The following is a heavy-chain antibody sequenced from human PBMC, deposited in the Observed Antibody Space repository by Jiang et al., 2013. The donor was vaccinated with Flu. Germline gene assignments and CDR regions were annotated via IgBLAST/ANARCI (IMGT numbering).Heavy chain of an antibody. CDR2: ISFDGSDK. J-gene: IGHJ4*02. V-gene: IGHV3-30*18. D-gene: IGHD2-15*01. CDR1: GFTFNSYG. Sequence: GGGVVQPGRSLRLSCAASGFTFNSYGMHWVRQAPGKGLEWVAVISFDGSDKKYADSVKGRFTISRDNSKNTLYLQMNSLRAEDTAVYYCAKWMGGSYGEVDYWGQGTLVTVSS. CDR3: AKWMGGSYGEVDY.